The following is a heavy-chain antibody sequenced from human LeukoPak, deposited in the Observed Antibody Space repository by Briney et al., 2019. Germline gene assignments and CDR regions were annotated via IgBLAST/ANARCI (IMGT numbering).Heavy chain of an antibody. CDR3: ARGRHYYDSSGYLPFDY. Sequence: SETLSLTCSVSGDSISSFYWSWIRQPPGKGLEWVGYIFYTGSAMFNPSLERRITVLVDTSKNQFSLKLSSVTAADTAVYYCARGRHYYDSSGYLPFDYWGQGTLVTVSS. D-gene: IGHD3-22*01. CDR1: GDSISSFY. CDR2: IFYTGSA. J-gene: IGHJ4*02. V-gene: IGHV4-59*12.